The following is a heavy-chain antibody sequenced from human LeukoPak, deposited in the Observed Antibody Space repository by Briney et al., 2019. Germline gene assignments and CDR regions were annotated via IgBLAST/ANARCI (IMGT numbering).Heavy chain of an antibody. J-gene: IGHJ4*02. Sequence: SVKVSCKASGFTFTSSAVQWVRQARGQRLEWIGWIVVGSGNTNYAQKFQERVTIIRDMSTSTAYMELSSLRSEDTAVYYCAAHLNIAVALYWGQGTLVTVSS. CDR1: GFTFTSSA. CDR2: IVVGSGNT. D-gene: IGHD6-19*01. CDR3: AAHLNIAVALY. V-gene: IGHV1-58*01.